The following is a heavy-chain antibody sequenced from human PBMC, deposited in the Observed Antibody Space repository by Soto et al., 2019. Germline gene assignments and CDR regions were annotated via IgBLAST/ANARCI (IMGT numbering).Heavy chain of an antibody. J-gene: IGHJ5*02. CDR3: AKDPWYYSGSGGYYNNWFDP. CDR2: IAYDGSNK. CDR1: GFTFSSYA. V-gene: IGHV3-30*18. D-gene: IGHD3-10*01. Sequence: GGSLRLSCTASGFTFSSYAMHWVRQAPGKGLEWVAVIAYDGSNKYYGDSVKGRFTISRDNSKNTLYLQMNSLRAEDTAVYYCAKDPWYYSGSGGYYNNWFDPWGQGTPVTVSS.